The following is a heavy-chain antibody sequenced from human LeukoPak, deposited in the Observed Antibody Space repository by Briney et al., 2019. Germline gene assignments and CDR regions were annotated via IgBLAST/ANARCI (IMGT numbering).Heavy chain of an antibody. CDR1: GFTFSSYV. CDR3: ARARTHLRYCSGGSCYFDY. CDR2: ISGSGGST. D-gene: IGHD2-15*01. J-gene: IGHJ4*02. Sequence: GGSLRLSCAASGFTFSSYVMSWVRQAPGKGLEWVSAISGSGGSTYHADSVKGRFTISRDNSKNTLYLQMNSLRGEDTAVYYCARARTHLRYCSGGSCYFDYWGQGTLVTVSS. V-gene: IGHV3-23*01.